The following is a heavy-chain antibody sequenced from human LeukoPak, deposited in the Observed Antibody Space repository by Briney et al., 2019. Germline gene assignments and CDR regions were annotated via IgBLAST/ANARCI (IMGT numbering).Heavy chain of an antibody. D-gene: IGHD3-3*01. CDR1: GFTFSSYG. J-gene: IGHJ6*02. CDR2: IWYDGSNK. CDR3: ARDVPHLTYYDFWSGYSRAGYYYYGMDV. V-gene: IGHV3-33*01. Sequence: PGGSLRLSCAASGFTFSSYGMHWVRQAPGKGLEWVAVIWYDGSNKYYADSVKGRFTISRDNSKNTLYLQMNSLRAEDTAVYYCARDVPHLTYYDFWSGYSRAGYYYYGMDVWGQGTTVTVSS.